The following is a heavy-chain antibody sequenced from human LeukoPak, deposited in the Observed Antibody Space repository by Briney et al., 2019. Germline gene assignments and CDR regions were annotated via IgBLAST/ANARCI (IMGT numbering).Heavy chain of an antibody. J-gene: IGHJ4*02. D-gene: IGHD3-9*01. CDR2: ISSSMISI. CDR1: GFTFRRYT. CDR3: ARLHDVLTGYLDY. V-gene: IGHV3-21*01. Sequence: GGSLRLSXAPSGFTFRRYTMTWVRQAPGQGLEWVSSISSSMISIYYADSVKDRFTISRDNARNLLYLQMNSLRAEDTAIYYCARLHDVLTGYLDYWGQGTLVTVSS.